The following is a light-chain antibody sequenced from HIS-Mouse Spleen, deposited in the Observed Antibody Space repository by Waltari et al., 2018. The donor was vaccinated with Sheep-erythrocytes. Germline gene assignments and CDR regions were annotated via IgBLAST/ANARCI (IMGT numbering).Light chain of an antibody. J-gene: IGKJ2*01. Sequence: DIQMTQSPSSLSASVGDRVTITCRASQSISSYLNWYQQKPGKAPKLLIYAASSLQSGVPSRFSGSGSGTDFTLTISSLEPADFAVYYCQQRSNWYTFGQGTKLEIK. CDR2: AAS. CDR1: QSISSY. V-gene: IGKV1-39*01. CDR3: QQRSNWYT.